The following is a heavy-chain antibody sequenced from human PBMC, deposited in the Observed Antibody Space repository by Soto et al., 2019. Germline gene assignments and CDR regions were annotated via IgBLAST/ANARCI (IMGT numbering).Heavy chain of an antibody. V-gene: IGHV4-39*01. CDR3: ARRPDEWLVRGPLFDY. CDR1: GGSIISRSYY. Sequence: SDTQSLPYTVSGGSIISRSYYWGWNRQPPGKGLEWIGSIYYSGSTYYNPSLKSRVTISVDTSKNQFSLKLSSVTAADTAVYYCARRPDEWLVRGPLFDYWGQGTLVT. J-gene: IGHJ4*02. CDR2: IYYSGST. D-gene: IGHD6-19*01.